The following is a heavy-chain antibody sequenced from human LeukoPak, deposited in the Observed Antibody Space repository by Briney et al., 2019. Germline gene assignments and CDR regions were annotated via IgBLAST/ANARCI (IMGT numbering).Heavy chain of an antibody. J-gene: IGHJ4*02. CDR2: IKQDGSEK. V-gene: IGHV3-7*01. Sequence: GSLRLSCAASGFTFSSYSMNWVRQAPGKGLEWVANIKQDGSEKCYVDSVKGRFTISRDNAKNSLYLQMNTLRAEDTAVYYCARVGYTGSYYYGYYFNHWGQGTLVTVSS. D-gene: IGHD1-26*01. CDR1: GFTFSSYS. CDR3: ARVGYTGSYYYGYYFNH.